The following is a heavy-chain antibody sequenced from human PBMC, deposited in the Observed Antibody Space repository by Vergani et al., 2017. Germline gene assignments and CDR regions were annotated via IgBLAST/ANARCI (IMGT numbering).Heavy chain of an antibody. V-gene: IGHV2-70*01. Sequence: QVTLRESGPALVKPTQTLTLTCTFSGFSILTSEMCVSWICQPPGKALEWLALIDWNDNKYFNTSLKTRLTISKDASKNQVVLTMTNMDPVDTATYYCARIRRRGRSGYDIFDFWGQGILVTVAS. CDR2: IDWNDNK. CDR3: ARIRRRGRSGYDIFDF. D-gene: IGHD5-12*01. CDR1: GFSILTSEMC. J-gene: IGHJ4*02.